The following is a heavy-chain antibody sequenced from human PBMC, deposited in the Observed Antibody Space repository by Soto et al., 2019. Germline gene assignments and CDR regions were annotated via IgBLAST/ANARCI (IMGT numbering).Heavy chain of an antibody. CDR2: ISSSSSYI. J-gene: IGHJ6*03. Sequence: GGSLRLSCAASGFTFSSYSMNWVRQAPGKGLEWVSSISSSSSYIYYADSVKGRFTISRDNAKNSLYLQMNSLRAEDTAVYYCARVFPSSIAAAGTGYYYYYMDVWGKGTTVTVSS. CDR3: ARVFPSSIAAAGTGYYYYYMDV. D-gene: IGHD6-13*01. CDR1: GFTFSSYS. V-gene: IGHV3-21*01.